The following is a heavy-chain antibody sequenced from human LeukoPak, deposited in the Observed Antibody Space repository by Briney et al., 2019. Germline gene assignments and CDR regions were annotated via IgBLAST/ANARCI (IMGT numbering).Heavy chain of an antibody. J-gene: IGHJ5*02. CDR2: ISAYNGNT. V-gene: IGHV1-18*01. D-gene: IGHD1-26*01. CDR3: ARDALVGATGNWFDP. Sequence: ASVKVSCKASGYTFTSYDINWVRQAPGQGLEWMGWISAYNGNTNYAQKLQGRVTMTTDTSTSTAYMELRSLRSDDTAVYYCARDALVGATGNWFDPWGQGTLVTVSS. CDR1: GYTFTSYD.